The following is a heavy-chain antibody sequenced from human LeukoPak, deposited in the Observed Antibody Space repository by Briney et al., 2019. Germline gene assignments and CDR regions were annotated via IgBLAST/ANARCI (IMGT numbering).Heavy chain of an antibody. V-gene: IGHV3-23*01. CDR1: EFTFSSYA. CDR2: ISGSGGHT. Sequence: GGSLRLSCAASEFTFSSYAMSWVRQAPGKGLEWVSVISGSGGHTYFADSVRGRFTISRDNSKNTLDLQMNSLKVEDTAVYYCAKFRYHSNDNNYLDFNYWGQGTLVTVSS. CDR3: AKFRYHSNDNNYLDFNY. D-gene: IGHD3-22*01. J-gene: IGHJ4*02.